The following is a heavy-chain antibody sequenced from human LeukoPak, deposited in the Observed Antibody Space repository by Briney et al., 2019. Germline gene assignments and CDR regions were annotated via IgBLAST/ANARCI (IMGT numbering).Heavy chain of an antibody. Sequence: PSETLSLTCAVSGGSISSGGYSWSWIRQPPGKGLEWIGYIYHSGSTYYNPSLKSRVTISVDTSKNQFSLKLSSVTAADTAVYYCASGADYYDSSGYSRSFDYWGQGTLVTVSS. V-gene: IGHV4-30-2*01. CDR2: IYHSGST. D-gene: IGHD3-22*01. CDR1: GGSISSGGYS. CDR3: ASGADYYDSSGYSRSFDY. J-gene: IGHJ4*02.